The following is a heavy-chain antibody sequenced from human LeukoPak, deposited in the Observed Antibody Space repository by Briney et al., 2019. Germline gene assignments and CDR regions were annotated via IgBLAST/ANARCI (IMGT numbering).Heavy chain of an antibody. J-gene: IGHJ6*02. Sequence: SETLSLTCTVSGGSTSSYYWSWIRQPPGKGLERIGYIYYSGSTNYNPSLKSRVTISVDTSKNQFSLKLSSVTAADTAVYYCARAITMVRGVPYYYYYGMDVWGQGTTVTVSS. CDR1: GGSTSSYY. CDR3: ARAITMVRGVPYYYYYGMDV. CDR2: IYYSGST. V-gene: IGHV4-59*01. D-gene: IGHD3-10*01.